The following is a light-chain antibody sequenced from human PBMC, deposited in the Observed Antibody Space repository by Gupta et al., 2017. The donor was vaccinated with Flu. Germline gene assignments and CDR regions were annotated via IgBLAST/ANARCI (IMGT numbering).Light chain of an antibody. CDR3: QQYNRCPPYP. Sequence: EVVMTQSPDTLSASPGERATLSCRASRDINTDLAWYQQKPGRAPRLVMYGASTRDAGVPARFSGSGYGEDYTLTISSRQHEDFAVYYCQQYNRCPPYPFGHGTKVDIK. J-gene: IGKJ3*01. CDR2: GAS. V-gene: IGKV3-15*01. CDR1: RDINTD.